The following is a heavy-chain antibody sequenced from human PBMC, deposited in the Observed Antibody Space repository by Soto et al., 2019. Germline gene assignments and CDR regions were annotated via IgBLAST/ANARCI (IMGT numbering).Heavy chain of an antibody. D-gene: IGHD6-6*01. CDR3: ARKVEEEQLDWFDP. V-gene: IGHV1-69*01. CDR2: IIPIFGTA. CDR1: GGTFSSYA. J-gene: IGHJ5*02. Sequence: QVQLVQSGAEVKKPGSSVKVSCRASGGTFSSYAISWVRQAPGQGLEWMGGIIPIFGTANYAQKFQGRVTITADESTSTAYMELSSLSSVDTSVYYCARKVEEEQLDWFDPWGQGTLVTVSS.